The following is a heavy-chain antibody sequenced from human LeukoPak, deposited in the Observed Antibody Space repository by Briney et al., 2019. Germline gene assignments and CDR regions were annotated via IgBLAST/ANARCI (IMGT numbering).Heavy chain of an antibody. CDR2: SRYKTKSFTT. D-gene: IGHD5-24*01. CDR3: TRSNYLGPDH. V-gene: IGHV3-72*01. J-gene: IGHJ4*02. CDR1: GFTFSDHY. Sequence: GGSLRLSCAASGFTFSDHYTDWVRQAPGKGLEWVGRSRYKTKSFTTDYAASVKGRFTISRDDSKNSLYLQMSRLKNEDTAVYYCTRSNYLGPDHWGQGTLVTVSS.